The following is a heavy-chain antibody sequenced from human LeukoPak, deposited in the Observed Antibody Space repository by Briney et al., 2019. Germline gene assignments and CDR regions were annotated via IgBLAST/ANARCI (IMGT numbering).Heavy chain of an antibody. CDR1: GFSLSTSGMC. CDR2: IDWDDDK. V-gene: IGHV2-70*11. D-gene: IGHD3-22*01. J-gene: IGHJ5*02. Sequence: SGPTLVNPTQTLTLTCTFSGFSLSTSGMCVSWIRQPPEKALEWLARIDWDDDKYYSTSLKTRLTISKDTSKNQVVLTMTNMDPVDTATYYCARIRLGYYYDSSGFDPWGQGTLVTVSS. CDR3: ARIRLGYYYDSSGFDP.